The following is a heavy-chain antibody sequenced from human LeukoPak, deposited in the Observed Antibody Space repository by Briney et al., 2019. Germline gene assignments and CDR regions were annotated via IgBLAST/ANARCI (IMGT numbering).Heavy chain of an antibody. J-gene: IGHJ6*02. V-gene: IGHV4-34*01. CDR2: INHSGST. D-gene: IGHD4-17*01. CDR3: ARGPTVGMDV. Sequence: SETLSLTCAVYGGSFSGYYWSWIRQSPGKGLEWIGEINHSGSTNYNPSLKSRVTISVDTSKNQFSLKLSSVTAADTAVYYCARGPTVGMDVWGQGTTVTVSS. CDR1: GGSFSGYY.